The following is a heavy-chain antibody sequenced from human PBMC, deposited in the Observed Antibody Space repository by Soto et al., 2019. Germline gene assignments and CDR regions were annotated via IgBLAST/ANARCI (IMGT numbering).Heavy chain of an antibody. CDR1: GGTLSSSA. J-gene: IGHJ6*02. V-gene: IGHV1-69*05. CDR3: ARAPEQHSLQPMGEMVVAPSAQEPPPYYYYYGMDV. Sequence: GASVKVSCKESGGTLSSSAISWVRQARGQGLEWIGWIVAIFGTANYAQKFQDRVTITRDISTSTAYMELSSLRSEATAVYYCARAPEQHSLQPMGEMVVAPSAQEPPPYYYYYGMDVCGQGPTVTVSS. CDR2: IVAIFGTA. D-gene: IGHD2-15*01.